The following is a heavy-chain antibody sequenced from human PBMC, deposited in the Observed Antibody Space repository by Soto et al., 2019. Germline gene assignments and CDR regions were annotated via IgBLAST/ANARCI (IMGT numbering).Heavy chain of an antibody. CDR1: GFTFSRYY. V-gene: IGHV3-74*03. CDR3: VRDNYGVDY. D-gene: IGHD3-16*01. J-gene: IGHJ4*02. Sequence: EVQLVESGGGLVQPGGSLRLSCTASGFTFSRYYMQWVRQAPGKGLVWVSHINSDGTSTTLADSVKGRFTISRDNAKNTLYLQMNSLRGEDTAMYYCVRDNYGVDYWGRGTLVTVSS. CDR2: INSDGTST.